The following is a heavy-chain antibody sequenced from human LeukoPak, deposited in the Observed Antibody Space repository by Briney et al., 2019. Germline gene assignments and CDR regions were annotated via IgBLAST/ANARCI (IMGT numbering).Heavy chain of an antibody. V-gene: IGHV3-30-3*01. CDR2: ISYDGSNK. CDR3: AKGVDYCSGGSCTADY. CDR1: GFTFSSYA. J-gene: IGHJ4*02. D-gene: IGHD2-15*01. Sequence: GGSLRLSCAASGFTFSSYAMHWVHQAPGKGLEWVAVISYDGSNKYYADSVKGRFTISRDNSKNTLFLQMNSLRAEDTAVYYCAKGVDYCSGGSCTADYWGPGTLVTVSS.